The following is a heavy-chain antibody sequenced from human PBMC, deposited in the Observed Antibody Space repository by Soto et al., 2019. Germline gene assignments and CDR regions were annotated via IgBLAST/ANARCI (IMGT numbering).Heavy chain of an antibody. Sequence: SVKVSCKASGYTFTSYDINWVRQATGQGLEWMGWMNPNSGNTGYAQKFQGRVTMTRNTSISTAYMELSSLRSEDTAVYYCAGGGAAAGKHPYSSSSYRDVWGKGTPVT. D-gene: IGHD6-13*01. CDR2: MNPNSGNT. CDR3: AGGGAAAGKHPYSSSSYRDV. V-gene: IGHV1-8*01. J-gene: IGHJ6*03. CDR1: GYTFTSYD.